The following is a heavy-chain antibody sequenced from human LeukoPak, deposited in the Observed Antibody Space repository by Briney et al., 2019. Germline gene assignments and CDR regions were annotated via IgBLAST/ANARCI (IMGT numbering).Heavy chain of an antibody. CDR1: AFTFSSYA. CDR3: VPEVYGDYVTDY. D-gene: IGHD4-17*01. CDR2: ISGSGGST. J-gene: IGHJ4*02. V-gene: IGHV3-23*01. Sequence: RGSLRLSCAASAFTFSSYAMSWVRQAPGKGLEWVSAISGSGGSTYYADSVKGRFTISRDNSKNTLYLQMNSLRAEDTAVYYCVPEVYGDYVTDYWGQGTLVTVSS.